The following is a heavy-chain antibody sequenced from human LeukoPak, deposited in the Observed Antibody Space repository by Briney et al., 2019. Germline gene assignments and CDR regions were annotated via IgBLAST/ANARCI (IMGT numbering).Heavy chain of an antibody. D-gene: IGHD3-10*01. Sequence: PSETLSLTCTVSGGSISSYYWSWIRQPPGKGLEWIGYIYYSGSTNYNPSLKSRVTISVDTSKNQFSLKLSSVTAADTAVYYCARLPVRSYYGSGSLGYFDYWGQGTLVTVSS. CDR2: IYYSGST. CDR3: ARLPVRSYYGSGSLGYFDY. CDR1: GGSISSYY. V-gene: IGHV4-59*12. J-gene: IGHJ4*02.